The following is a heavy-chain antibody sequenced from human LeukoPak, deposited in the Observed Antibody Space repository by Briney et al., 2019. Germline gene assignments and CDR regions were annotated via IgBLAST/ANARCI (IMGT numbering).Heavy chain of an antibody. J-gene: IGHJ4*02. D-gene: IGHD5-24*01. V-gene: IGHV4-38-2*02. CDR3: ARDLMATFSYFDY. CDR2: IYHSGST. CDR1: GYSISSDYY. Sequence: SETLSLTCTVSGYSISSDYYWGWIRQPPGKGLEWIGSIYHSGSTYYNPSLKSRVTISVDRSKNQFSLKLSSVTAADTAVYYCARDLMATFSYFDYWGQGTLVTVSS.